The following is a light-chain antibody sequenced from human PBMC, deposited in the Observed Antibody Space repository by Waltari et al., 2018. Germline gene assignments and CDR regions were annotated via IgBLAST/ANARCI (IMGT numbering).Light chain of an antibody. J-gene: IGLJ1*01. CDR2: EVS. CDR3: SSYAGSNNLGV. V-gene: IGLV2-8*01. Sequence: QSALTQPPSASGSPGQSVTISCTGTSSDVGGCNYVSWFQHHPGKAPKLRLYEVSKRPSGVPDRFSGSKSGNTASLTVSGLQAEDEADYYCSSYAGSNNLGVFGTGTKVTVL. CDR1: SSDVGGCNY.